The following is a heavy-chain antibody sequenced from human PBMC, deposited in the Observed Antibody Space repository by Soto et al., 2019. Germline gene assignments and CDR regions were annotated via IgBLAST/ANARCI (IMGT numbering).Heavy chain of an antibody. V-gene: IGHV3-23*01. CDR3: AKRSSSSTFDY. J-gene: IGHJ4*02. Sequence: GGSLRLSCAASGFTFSSYSMNWVRQAPGKGLEWVSDISGSSDSTYYADSVKGRFTISRDNSKNTLYLQMNSLRAEDTAVYYCAKRSSSSTFDYWGQGTLVTVSS. CDR2: ISGSSDST. D-gene: IGHD6-6*01. CDR1: GFTFSSYS.